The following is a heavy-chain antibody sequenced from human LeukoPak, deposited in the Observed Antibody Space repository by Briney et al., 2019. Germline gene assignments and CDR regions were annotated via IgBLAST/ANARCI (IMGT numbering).Heavy chain of an antibody. V-gene: IGHV4-34*01. CDR3: ASGSRGNYYDSSGYGP. D-gene: IGHD3-22*01. J-gene: IGHJ5*02. CDR1: GGSFSGYY. CDR2: INHSGST. Sequence: PSETLSLTCAVYGGSFSGYYWSWIRQPPGKGLEWIGEINHSGSTNYNPSLKSRVTISVDTSKNQFSLKLSSVTAADTAVYYCASGSRGNYYDSSGYGPWGQGTLVTVSS.